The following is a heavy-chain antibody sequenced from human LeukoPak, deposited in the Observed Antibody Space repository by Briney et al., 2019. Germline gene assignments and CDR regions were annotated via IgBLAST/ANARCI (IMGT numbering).Heavy chain of an antibody. J-gene: IGHJ4*02. CDR1: GYSFTGYY. CDR2: IKPDSGGA. D-gene: IGHD3-10*01. Sequence: ASVKVSFKASGYSFTGYYMHWVRQAPGQGLEWMGWIKPDSGGANYVQKFQGRVTMTRDTSLSTDYMELSGLTSDDTAVYFCARGVDYFGSGLFDYWGQGNLVTVSS. CDR3: ARGVDYFGSGLFDY. V-gene: IGHV1-2*02.